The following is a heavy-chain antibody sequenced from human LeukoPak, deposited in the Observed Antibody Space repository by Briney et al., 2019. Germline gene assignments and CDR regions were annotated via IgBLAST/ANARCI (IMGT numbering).Heavy chain of an antibody. CDR1: GGSISSYY. D-gene: IGHD3-22*01. Sequence: SETLSLTCTVSGGSISSYYWSWIRQPPGKGLEWIGYIYYSGSTNYNPSLKSRVTISVDTSKNQFSLKLSSVTAADTAVYYCASRRDYYDSSGYYHGAFDIWGQGTMVTVSS. CDR3: ASRRDYYDSSGYYHGAFDI. CDR2: IYYSGST. V-gene: IGHV4-59*08. J-gene: IGHJ3*02.